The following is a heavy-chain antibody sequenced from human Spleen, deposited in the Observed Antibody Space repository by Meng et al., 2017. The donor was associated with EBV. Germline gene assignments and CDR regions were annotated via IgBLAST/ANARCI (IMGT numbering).Heavy chain of an antibody. D-gene: IGHD1-1*01. V-gene: IGHV7-4-1*01. CDR1: GYTFTDYG. J-gene: IGHJ4*02. CDR3: TRGGSGRFFY. CDR2: INVNTRKP. Sequence: QVQLVHTGSELRKPGASVKVSCKASGYTFTDYGINWTRQAPGQGLEWMGWINVNTRKPTYAQGFTERFVFSVDTSVSTAYLQILNLKTEDTAVFYCTRGGSGRFFYWGQGSLVTVSS.